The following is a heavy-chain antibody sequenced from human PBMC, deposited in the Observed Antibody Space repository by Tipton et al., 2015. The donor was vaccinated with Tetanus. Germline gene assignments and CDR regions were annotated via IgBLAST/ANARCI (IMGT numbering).Heavy chain of an antibody. V-gene: IGHV4-59*01. D-gene: IGHD2-21*02. CDR2: IYYSGST. CDR1: GGSISSYY. Sequence: TLSLTCTVSGGSISSYYWSWIRQPTGKGLEWIGNIYYSGSTNYNPSLKSRVTISVDTSKNQFSLKLSSVTAADTAVYYCARDRGVTSPFGSYYYGMDVWGQGTTVTVSS. J-gene: IGHJ6*02. CDR3: ARDRGVTSPFGSYYYGMDV.